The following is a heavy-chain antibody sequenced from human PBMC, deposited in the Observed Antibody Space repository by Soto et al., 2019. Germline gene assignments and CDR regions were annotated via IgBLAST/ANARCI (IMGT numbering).Heavy chain of an antibody. Sequence: SETLSLTCTVSSGSISIYCWTWVRQPPGKGLEWIGYIYYSGSANYNPSLKSRVTISVDTSNNQFSLKLRSVTAADTAVYYCARGRGITMVRGVIITEYGMDVWGQGTTVTVSS. V-gene: IGHV4-59*08. J-gene: IGHJ6*02. CDR2: IYYSGSA. CDR1: SGSISIYC. D-gene: IGHD3-10*01. CDR3: ARGRGITMVRGVIITEYGMDV.